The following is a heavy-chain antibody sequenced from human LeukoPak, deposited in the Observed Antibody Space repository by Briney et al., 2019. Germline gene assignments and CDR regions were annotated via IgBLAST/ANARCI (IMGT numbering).Heavy chain of an antibody. J-gene: IGHJ4*02. V-gene: IGHV4-59*01. CDR1: GGSISSYY. D-gene: IGHD3-10*01. CDR2: IYYVGST. CDR3: ASATMVKYYFDY. Sequence: SSETLSLTCTVSGGSISSYYWSRIRQPPGKGLEWIGYIYYVGSTNYNPSLKSRVTISGDASKNQFSLKLSSVTAADTAVYYCASATMVKYYFDYWGQGILVTVSS.